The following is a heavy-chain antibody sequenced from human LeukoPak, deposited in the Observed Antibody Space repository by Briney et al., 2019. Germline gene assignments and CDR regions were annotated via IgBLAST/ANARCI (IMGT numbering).Heavy chain of an antibody. CDR2: IYYSGST. J-gene: IGHJ4*02. CDR3: ARVPVAYCGGDCYSGIYYFDY. CDR1: GGSISSYY. V-gene: IGHV4-59*12. D-gene: IGHD2-21*02. Sequence: SETLSLTCTVSGGSISSYYWSWIRQPPGKGLEWIGYIYYSGSTNYNPSLKSRVTISVDTSKNQFSLKLSSVTAADTVVYYCARVPVAYCGGDCYSGIYYFDYWGQGTLVTVSS.